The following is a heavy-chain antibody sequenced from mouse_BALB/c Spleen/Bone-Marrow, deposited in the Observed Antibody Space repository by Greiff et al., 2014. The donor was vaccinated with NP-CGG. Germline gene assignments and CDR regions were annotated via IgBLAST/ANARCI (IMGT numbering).Heavy chain of an antibody. D-gene: IGHD2-10*02. Sequence: VHLQQSGPELVRPGVSVKISCKGSGYTFTDYAMHWVKQSHAKSLEWIGVISTYSGNTNYNQKFKGRATMTVDKSSSTAYMELARLTSEDSAIYYCARSEYGNSYAMDYWGQGTSVTVSS. CDR2: ISTYSGNT. CDR3: ARSEYGNSYAMDY. J-gene: IGHJ4*01. CDR1: GYTFTDYA. V-gene: IGHV1-67*01.